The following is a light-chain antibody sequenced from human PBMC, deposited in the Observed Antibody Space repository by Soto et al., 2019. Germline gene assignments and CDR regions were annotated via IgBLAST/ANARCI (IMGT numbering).Light chain of an antibody. CDR2: DVR. CDR1: NSDIGGYNY. Sequence: QSVLTQPASVSGSPGQSITISCTGTNSDIGGYNYVSWYQQHPGKAPKLMIYDVRNRPSGVSNRFSGSKSGNTASLTISGLQDEDEADYYCSSYTKSTILHIFGTGTKVTVL. V-gene: IGLV2-14*01. CDR3: SSYTKSTILHI. J-gene: IGLJ1*01.